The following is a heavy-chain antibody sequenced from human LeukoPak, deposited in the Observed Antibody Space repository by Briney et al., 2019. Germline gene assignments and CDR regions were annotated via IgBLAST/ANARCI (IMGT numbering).Heavy chain of an antibody. J-gene: IGHJ4*02. V-gene: IGHV4-34*01. CDR1: GGSFSGYY. CDR2: INHSGST. Sequence: SETLSLTCAVYGGSFSGYYWSWIRQPPGKGLEWIGEINHSGSTNYNPSLKSRVTISVDTSKNQFSLKLSSVTAADTAVYYCARLEGDPTETSKSGYYFDYWGQGTLVTVSS. D-gene: IGHD2-21*02. CDR3: ARLEGDPTETSKSGYYFDY.